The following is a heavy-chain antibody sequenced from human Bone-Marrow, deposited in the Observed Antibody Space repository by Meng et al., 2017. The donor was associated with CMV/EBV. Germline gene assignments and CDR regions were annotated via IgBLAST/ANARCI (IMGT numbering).Heavy chain of an antibody. Sequence: SETPSLTCTVSGGSISSSSYYWGWIRQPPGKGLEWIGSIYYSGSTYYNPSLKSRVTISVDTSKNQFSLKLSSVTAADTAVYYCARRQRGYRDWYFDLWGRDTLVTVSS. CDR1: GGSISSSSYY. CDR2: IYYSGST. D-gene: IGHD5-18*01. J-gene: IGHJ2*01. CDR3: ARRQRGYRDWYFDL. V-gene: IGHV4-39*01.